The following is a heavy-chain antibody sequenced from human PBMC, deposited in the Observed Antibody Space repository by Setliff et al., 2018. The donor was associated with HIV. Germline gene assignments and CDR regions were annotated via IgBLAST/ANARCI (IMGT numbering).Heavy chain of an antibody. J-gene: IGHJ4*02. CDR3: ARTDTSNFDY. CDR2: VYHRGNT. D-gene: IGHD2-2*01. V-gene: IGHV4-38-2*02. Sequence: SETLSLTCTVSGYPISSGYYWGWIRQPPGKGLEWIGTVYHRGNTYDSPSLKSRVTISVDTSKNQFSLKLNTVTVADTAVYYCARTDTSNFDYWRQGTLVTVSS. CDR1: GYPISSGYY.